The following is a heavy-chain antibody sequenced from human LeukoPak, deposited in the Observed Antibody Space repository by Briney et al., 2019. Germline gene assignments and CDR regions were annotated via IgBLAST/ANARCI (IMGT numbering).Heavy chain of an antibody. V-gene: IGHV3-73*01. CDR3: YGSGSYYDLGY. CDR2: IRSKANSYAT. Sequence: GGSLRLSCAASGFTFSGSAMHWVRQASGEGLEWVGRIRSKANSYATAYAASVKGRFTISRDDSKNTAYLQMNSLKTENTAVYYCYGSGSYYDLGYWGQGTLVTVSS. CDR1: GFTFSGSA. D-gene: IGHD3-10*01. J-gene: IGHJ4*02.